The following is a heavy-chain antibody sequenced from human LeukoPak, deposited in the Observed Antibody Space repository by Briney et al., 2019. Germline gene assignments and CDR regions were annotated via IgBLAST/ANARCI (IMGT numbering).Heavy chain of an antibody. Sequence: SVKVSCKASGGTFSSYAISWVRQAPGQGLEWVGVIIPIFGTANYAQKFQGRVTITADESTSTAYMELSSLRSEDTAVYYCARDYGAYYDILTGHSGAFDIWGQGTMVTVSS. J-gene: IGHJ3*02. CDR2: IIPIFGTA. V-gene: IGHV1-69*01. CDR1: GGTFSSYA. CDR3: ARDYGAYYDILTGHSGAFDI. D-gene: IGHD3-9*01.